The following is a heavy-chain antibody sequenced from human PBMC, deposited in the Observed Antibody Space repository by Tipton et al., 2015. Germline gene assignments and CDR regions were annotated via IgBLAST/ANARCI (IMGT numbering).Heavy chain of an antibody. Sequence: TLSLTCAVSAYSISSDYYWGWIRQPPGKGLEWIGSISHSGNTYYNPSLKSRVTMSVDTSKTQFSLKMSSVTASDTAVYYCARARGRHGGLFDSWGQGILVTVSS. D-gene: IGHD4-23*01. CDR3: ARARGRHGGLFDS. J-gene: IGHJ4*02. CDR1: AYSISSDYY. CDR2: ISHSGNT. V-gene: IGHV4-38-2*01.